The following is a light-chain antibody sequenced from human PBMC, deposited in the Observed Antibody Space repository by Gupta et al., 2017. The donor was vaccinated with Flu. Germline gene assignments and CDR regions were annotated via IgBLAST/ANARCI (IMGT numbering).Light chain of an antibody. J-gene: IGLJ1*01. CDR3: QAYDSGLIGYV. V-gene: IGLV1-40*01. Sequence: QAVLTQTPSVSGAPGQRVTPSCTGSSSNIGAGFNVHWYQHLPGTAPKLLIYNNDLRPSGVPDRFSGSRSGTSASLAITGLQAEDEADYYCQAYDSGLIGYVFGTGTRVTVL. CDR2: NND. CDR1: SSNIGAGFN.